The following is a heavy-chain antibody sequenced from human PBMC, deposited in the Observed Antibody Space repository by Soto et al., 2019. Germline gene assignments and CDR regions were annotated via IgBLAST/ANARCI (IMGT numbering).Heavy chain of an antibody. Sequence: SETLSLTCTVSGGSISSYYWSWIRQPAGKGLEWIGRIYTSGSTNYNPSLKSRATMSVDTSKNQFSLKLSSVTAADTAVYYCARGGVTMIDPDAFDIWGQGTMVTVSS. CDR2: IYTSGST. J-gene: IGHJ3*02. CDR1: GGSISSYY. D-gene: IGHD3-22*01. CDR3: ARGGVTMIDPDAFDI. V-gene: IGHV4-4*07.